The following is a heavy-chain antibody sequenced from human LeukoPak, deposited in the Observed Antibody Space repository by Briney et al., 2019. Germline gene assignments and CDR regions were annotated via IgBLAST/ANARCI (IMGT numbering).Heavy chain of an antibody. J-gene: IGHJ4*02. CDR1: GFSFSSYA. Sequence: PGGSLRLSCAASGFSFSSYAMSWVRQAPGKGLEWVSSICASASGTYYAGSVKGRFTISRDNSKNTLDLQMNNLRAEDTAVYYSAKAGGGSCHSSLDFWGQGTLVTVSS. CDR3: AKAGGGSCHSSLDF. CDR2: ICASASGT. D-gene: IGHD2-15*01. V-gene: IGHV3-23*01.